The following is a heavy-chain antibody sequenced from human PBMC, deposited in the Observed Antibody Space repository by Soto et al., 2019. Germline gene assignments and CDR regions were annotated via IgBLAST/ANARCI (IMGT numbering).Heavy chain of an antibody. J-gene: IGHJ4*02. Sequence: ASVKVSCKASGYTFTSYAMHWVRQAPGQRLEWMGWINTGNGNTKYSQKFQGRVTITRDTSASTAYMELSSLRSEDTAVYYCARGLAPYYFDYWGQGTPVTVSS. CDR1: GYTFTSYA. CDR3: ARGLAPYYFDY. CDR2: INTGNGNT. V-gene: IGHV1-3*04. D-gene: IGHD6-19*01.